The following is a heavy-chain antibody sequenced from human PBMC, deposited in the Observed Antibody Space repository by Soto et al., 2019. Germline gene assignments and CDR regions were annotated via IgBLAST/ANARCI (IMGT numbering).Heavy chain of an antibody. V-gene: IGHV1-69*01. CDR3: AHAGKIAARPQYYYYGMDV. CDR1: GGTFSSYA. J-gene: IGHJ6*02. Sequence: QVQLVKSGAAVKKPGSSVKVSCKASGGTFSSYAISWVRQAPGQGLEWMGGIIPIFGTANYAQKFQGRVTITADESTSTAYMELSSLRSEDTAVYYCAHAGKIAARPQYYYYGMDVWGQGTTVTVSS. CDR2: IIPIFGTA. D-gene: IGHD6-6*01.